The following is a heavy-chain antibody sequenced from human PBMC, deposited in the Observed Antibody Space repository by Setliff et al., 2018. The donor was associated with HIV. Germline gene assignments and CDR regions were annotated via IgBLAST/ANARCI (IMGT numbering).Heavy chain of an antibody. V-gene: IGHV4-31*03. Sequence: SETLSLTCTVSGDYISSGGYYWSWIRQHPGKGLEWIGYIYYSGSTYYNPSLQSRVTISVDTSKNHFSLKLSSVTAADTAVYYCARRDSYYDILTGRAFDAFDIWGQGTVVTVSS. CDR2: IYYSGST. J-gene: IGHJ3*02. CDR3: ARRDSYYDILTGRAFDAFDI. D-gene: IGHD3-9*01. CDR1: GDYISSGGYY.